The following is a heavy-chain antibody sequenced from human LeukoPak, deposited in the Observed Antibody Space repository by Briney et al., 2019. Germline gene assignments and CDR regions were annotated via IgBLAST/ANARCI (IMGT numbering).Heavy chain of an antibody. CDR3: ATGPRFLEWLLY. Sequence: ASVKVSCKVSGYTLTELSMHWVRQAPGKGLEWMGGFDPEDGETIYAQKFQGRVTMTEDTSTDTAYMELSSLRSEDTAVYYCATGPRFLEWLLYWGQGTLVTVSS. D-gene: IGHD3-3*01. CDR1: GYTLTELS. J-gene: IGHJ4*02. CDR2: FDPEDGET. V-gene: IGHV1-24*01.